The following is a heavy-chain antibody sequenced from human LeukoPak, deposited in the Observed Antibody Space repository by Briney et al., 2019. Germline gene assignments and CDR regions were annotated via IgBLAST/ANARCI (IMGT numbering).Heavy chain of an antibody. CDR3: ARLGINPYSRTYYFDY. CDR2: MSTTGTTI. Sequence: PGGSLRLSCTASGFTFRSYEVHWVRQAPGKGLEWVSYMSTTGTTIYYADSVKGRFTISRDKSKNTLYREMNSLRAEDTALYYCARLGINPYSRTYYFDYWGQGTLVTVSS. V-gene: IGHV3-48*03. D-gene: IGHD6-13*01. J-gene: IGHJ4*02. CDR1: GFTFRSYE.